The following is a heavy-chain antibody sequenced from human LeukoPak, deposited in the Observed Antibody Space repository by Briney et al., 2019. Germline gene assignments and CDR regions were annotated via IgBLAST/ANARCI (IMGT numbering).Heavy chain of an antibody. CDR3: AKYYYDRSVGPFDY. CDR1: GSTFSDYW. D-gene: IGHD3-22*01. V-gene: IGHV5-51*01. CDR2: IYPGDSYI. Sequence: GDSLKISCQGSGSTFSDYWIGWVRQMPGKGLEWMGIIYPGDSYIRYSPSFQGQVTFSADKSISTAYLQWSSLKASDTAMYYCAKYYYDRSVGPFDYWGQGTLVTVSS. J-gene: IGHJ4*02.